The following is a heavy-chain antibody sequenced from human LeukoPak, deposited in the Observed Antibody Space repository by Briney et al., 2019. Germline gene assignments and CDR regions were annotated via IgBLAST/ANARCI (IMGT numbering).Heavy chain of an antibody. V-gene: IGHV4-59*01. Sequence: SESLSLTCTVSGGSISSYYWSWIRQPPGKELEWIGYMYYSGSTNYNPSLKSRVTISVDTSKNQFSRKLSSVTAADTAVYYCARGQGWFDPWGQGTLVTVSS. CDR3: ARGQGWFDP. J-gene: IGHJ5*02. CDR1: GGSISSYY. CDR2: MYYSGST.